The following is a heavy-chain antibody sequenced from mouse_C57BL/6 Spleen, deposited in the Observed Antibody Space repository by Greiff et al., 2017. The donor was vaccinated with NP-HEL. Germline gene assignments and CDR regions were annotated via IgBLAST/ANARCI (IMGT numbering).Heavy chain of an antibody. D-gene: IGHD2-4*01. CDR1: CYAFSSYW. V-gene: IGHV1-80*01. Sequence: QVQLQQSGAELVKPGASVKISCKASCYAFSSYWMNWVKQRPGKGLEWIGQIYPGDGDTNYNGKFKGKATLTADKSSSTAYMQLSSLTSEDSAVYFCASNYDYDLFAYWGQGTLVTVSA. CDR2: IYPGDGDT. CDR3: ASNYDYDLFAY. J-gene: IGHJ3*01.